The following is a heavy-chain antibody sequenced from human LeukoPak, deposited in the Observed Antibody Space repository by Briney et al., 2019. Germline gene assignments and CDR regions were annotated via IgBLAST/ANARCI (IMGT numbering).Heavy chain of an antibody. V-gene: IGHV3-30*18. D-gene: IGHD6-13*01. Sequence: SGRSLRLSCAASGFTFSSYGMHWVRQAPGKGLEWVAVISYDGSNKYYADSVKGRFTISRDNSKNTLYLQMNSLRAEDTAVYYCAKEGPWAAGSDYWGQGTPVTVSS. J-gene: IGHJ4*02. CDR3: AKEGPWAAGSDY. CDR2: ISYDGSNK. CDR1: GFTFSSYG.